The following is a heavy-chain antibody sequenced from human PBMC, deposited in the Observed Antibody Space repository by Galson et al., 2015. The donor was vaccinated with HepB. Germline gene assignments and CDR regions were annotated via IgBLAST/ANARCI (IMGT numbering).Heavy chain of an antibody. J-gene: IGHJ4*02. D-gene: IGHD3-22*01. Sequence: SLRLSCAASGFTFSSYSMNWVRQAPGKGLEWVSYISSSSSTIYYADSVKGRFTISRDNAKNSLYLQMNSLRDEDTAVYYCAREAVYDSSGYSDYWGQGTLVTVSS. CDR1: GFTFSSYS. CDR3: AREAVYDSSGYSDY. V-gene: IGHV3-48*02. CDR2: ISSSSSTI.